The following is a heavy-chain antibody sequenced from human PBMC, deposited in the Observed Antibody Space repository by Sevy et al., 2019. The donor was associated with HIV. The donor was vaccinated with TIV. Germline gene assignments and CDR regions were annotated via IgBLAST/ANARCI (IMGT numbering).Heavy chain of an antibody. CDR1: GYTFTGYY. CDR2: INPNSGGT. J-gene: IGHJ3*02. CDR3: ARDRGDADAFDI. D-gene: IGHD3-10*01. Sequence: ASVKVSCKASGYTFTGYYMHWVRKAPGQGLEWMGWINPNSGGTNYAQKFQGRVTMTRDTSISTAYMELSRLRSDDTAVYYCARDRGDADAFDIWGQGTMVTVSS. V-gene: IGHV1-2*02.